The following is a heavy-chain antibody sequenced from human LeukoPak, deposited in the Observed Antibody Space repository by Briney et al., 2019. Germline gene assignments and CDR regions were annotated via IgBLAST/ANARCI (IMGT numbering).Heavy chain of an antibody. CDR2: ISGSGGST. V-gene: IGHV3-23*01. D-gene: IGHD6-19*01. CDR3: AKRSSGPYYFDY. Sequence: PGGSLRLSCAASGFTFSSYAMSWVRQAPGKGLEWVSAISGSGGSTYYADSVKGRFTISRDNSKNTPYLQMNSLRAEDTAVYYCAKRSSGPYYFDYWGQGTLVTVSS. J-gene: IGHJ4*02. CDR1: GFTFSSYA.